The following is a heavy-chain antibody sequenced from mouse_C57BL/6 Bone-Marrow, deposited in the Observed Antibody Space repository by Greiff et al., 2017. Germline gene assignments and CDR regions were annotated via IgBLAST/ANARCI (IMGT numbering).Heavy chain of an antibody. CDR3: ARWLLGEFDY. V-gene: IGHV1-82*01. Sequence: QVQLQQSGPELVKPGASVKISCKASGYAFSSSWMNWVKQRPGKGLEWIGRIYPGDGDTNYNGKFKGKATLTADKSSSTAYMQLSSLTSEDSAVYFCARWLLGEFDYWGQGTTLTVSS. J-gene: IGHJ2*01. CDR2: IYPGDGDT. D-gene: IGHD2-3*01. CDR1: GYAFSSSW.